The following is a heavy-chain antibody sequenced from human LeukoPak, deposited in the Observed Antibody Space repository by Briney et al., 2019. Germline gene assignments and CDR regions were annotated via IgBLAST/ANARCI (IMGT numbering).Heavy chain of an antibody. V-gene: IGHV4-4*07. CDR2: IYTSGST. CDR1: GGSISSYY. D-gene: IGHD3-3*01. J-gene: IGHJ3*02. CDR3: ARDGYDFWSGYYKHDAFDI. Sequence: SETLSLTCTVSGGSISSYYWSWIRQPAGKGLEWIGRIYTSGSTNYNPSLKSRVTISVGTSKNQFSLKLSSVTAADTAVYCCARDGYDFWSGYYKHDAFDIWGQGTMVTVSS.